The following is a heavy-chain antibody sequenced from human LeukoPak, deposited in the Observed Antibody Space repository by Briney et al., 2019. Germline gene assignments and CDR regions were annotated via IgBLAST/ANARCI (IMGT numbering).Heavy chain of an antibody. V-gene: IGHV1-2*02. D-gene: IGHD3-10*01. J-gene: IGHJ5*02. Sequence: ASVKVSCKASGYTFTGYYMHWVRQAPGQGLEWMGWINPNSGGTNYAQKFQGRVTMTRDTSISTAYMELSRLRSDDTAVYYCARDFSHYYGSGSSNWFDPWGQGTLVTVSS. CDR3: ARDFSHYYGSGSSNWFDP. CDR2: INPNSGGT. CDR1: GYTFTGYY.